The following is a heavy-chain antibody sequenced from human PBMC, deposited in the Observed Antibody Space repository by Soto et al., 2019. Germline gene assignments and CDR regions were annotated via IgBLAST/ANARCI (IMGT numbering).Heavy chain of an antibody. D-gene: IGHD3-16*01. V-gene: IGHV4-30-2*01. J-gene: IGHJ6*02. CDR3: ARDLRGGGGYFGIDV. CDR1: GVSISSGAYS. Sequence: NPSETLSLTCAVSGVSISSGAYSWTWIRQPPGKGLEWIGYIYHNGSPYYNPSLKSRVSISLDRSKNQFSLMLSSVTAADTAVYFCARDLRGGGGYFGIDVWGQGTTVTVSS. CDR2: IYHNGSP.